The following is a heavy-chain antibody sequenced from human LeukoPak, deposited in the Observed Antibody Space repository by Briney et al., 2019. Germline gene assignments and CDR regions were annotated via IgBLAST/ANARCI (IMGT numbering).Heavy chain of an antibody. CDR3: ARVSLTYYDSSGYYGGDWFDP. CDR1: GYTFTSYG. J-gene: IGHJ5*02. Sequence: ASVKVSCKASGYTFTSYGISWVRQAPGQGLEWMGWISAYNGNTNYAQKFQGRVTMTTDTSTSTAYMELRSLRSDDTAVYYCARVSLTYYDSSGYYGGDWFDPWGQGTLVTVSS. V-gene: IGHV1-18*01. D-gene: IGHD3-22*01. CDR2: ISAYNGNT.